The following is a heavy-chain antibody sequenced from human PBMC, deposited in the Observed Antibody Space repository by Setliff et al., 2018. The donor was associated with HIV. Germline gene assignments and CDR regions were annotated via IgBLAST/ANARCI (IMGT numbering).Heavy chain of an antibody. CDR2: IFAGGST. Sequence: PSETLSLTCTVSGGSISAYYWSWIRQPAGKGLEYIGRIFAGGSTNYNPSLRSRVTISINTSKNQFSLELSSVTAADTAVYYCAGHGDDMGADYFDLWGLGTLVTVSS. D-gene: IGHD1-1*01. CDR1: GGSISAYY. CDR3: AGHGDDMGADYFDL. V-gene: IGHV4-4*07. J-gene: IGHJ4*02.